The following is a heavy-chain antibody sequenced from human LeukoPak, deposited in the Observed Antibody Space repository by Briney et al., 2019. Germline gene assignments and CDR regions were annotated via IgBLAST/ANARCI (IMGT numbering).Heavy chain of an antibody. Sequence: GGSLRLSCAASGFTVSSNYMSWVRQAPGKGLEWVSVIYSGGSTYYADSVKGRFTISRDNSKNTLYLQMNSLRAEDTAVYYCAKGLSGGGQRGYFDYWGQGTLVTVSS. D-gene: IGHD4-23*01. V-gene: IGHV3-53*01. CDR1: GFTVSSNY. CDR3: AKGLSGGGQRGYFDY. J-gene: IGHJ4*02. CDR2: IYSGGST.